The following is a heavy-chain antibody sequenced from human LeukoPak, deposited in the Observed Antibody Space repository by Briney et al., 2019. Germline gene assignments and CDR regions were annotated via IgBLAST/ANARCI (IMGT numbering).Heavy chain of an antibody. CDR1: GFTFSSYG. V-gene: IGHV3-30*18. CDR2: ISYDGSNK. CDR3: AKSVATIVGYYGMDV. Sequence: GGSLRLSCAASGFTFSSYGMHWVRQAPGNGLEWVAVISYDGSNKYYADSVKGRFTISRDNSKNTLYLQMNSLRAEDTAVYYCAKSVATIVGYYGMDVWGQGTTVTVSS. D-gene: IGHD5-12*01. J-gene: IGHJ6*02.